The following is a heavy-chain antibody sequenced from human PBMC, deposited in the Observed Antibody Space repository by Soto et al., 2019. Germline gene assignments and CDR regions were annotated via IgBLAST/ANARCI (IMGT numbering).Heavy chain of an antibody. V-gene: IGHV1-3*01. J-gene: IGHJ5*02. D-gene: IGHD2-15*01. CDR2: INAGNGNT. CDR3: ARDLGGGWFDP. CDR1: GYTFTSYA. Sequence: ASVKVSCKASGYTFTSYAMHWLRQAPGQRLEWMGWINAGNGNTKYPQSLQGRLTMTTDTSTSTAYMELRSLRSDDTAVYYCARDLGGGWFDPWGQGTLVTVSS.